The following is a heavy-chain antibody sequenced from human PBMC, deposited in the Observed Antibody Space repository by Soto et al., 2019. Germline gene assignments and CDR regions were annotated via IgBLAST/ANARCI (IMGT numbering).Heavy chain of an antibody. Sequence: GGSLRPSCEASGFTLRNYAMTWIRQAPGKGLEWVSAISGSGGSTYYADSVKGRFTISRDNSNNTLYLQMNSLRAEDTAVYYCAKEVAAAGPYYFDYWGQGTLVTVSS. D-gene: IGHD6-13*01. V-gene: IGHV3-23*01. J-gene: IGHJ4*02. CDR2: ISGSGGST. CDR1: GFTLRNYA. CDR3: AKEVAAAGPYYFDY.